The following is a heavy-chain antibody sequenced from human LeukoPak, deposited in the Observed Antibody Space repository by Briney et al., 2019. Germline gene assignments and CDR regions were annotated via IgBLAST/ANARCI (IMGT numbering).Heavy chain of an antibody. V-gene: IGHV4-59*08. CDR1: GGSFSSYY. D-gene: IGHD3-9*01. Sequence: SETLSLTCAVYGGSFSSYYWSWIRQPPGRGLEWIGYIYYSGSTNYNPSLKSRVTISVDTSKNQFSLKLSSVTAADTAVYYCARRDKLKAFDYWGQGTLVTVSS. CDR3: ARRDKLKAFDY. CDR2: IYYSGST. J-gene: IGHJ4*02.